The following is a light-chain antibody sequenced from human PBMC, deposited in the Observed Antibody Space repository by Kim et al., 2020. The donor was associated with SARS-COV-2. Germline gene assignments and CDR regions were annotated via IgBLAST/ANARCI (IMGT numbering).Light chain of an antibody. CDR2: QDY. CDR3: QAWDNGTAV. CDR1: KLRNKR. J-gene: IGLJ1*01. V-gene: IGLV3-1*01. Sequence: VTPGQTARMTCSGDKLRNKRAVLYQQKPDQSPVLIIYQDYKRPSGIPERFSASNSGSTATLTISGTQTMDDADYYCQAWDNGTAVFGTGTKVTVL.